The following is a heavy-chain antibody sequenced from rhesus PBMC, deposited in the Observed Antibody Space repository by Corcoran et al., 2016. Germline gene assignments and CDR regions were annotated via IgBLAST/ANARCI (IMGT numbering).Heavy chain of an antibody. D-gene: IGHD4-29*01. CDR3: AKDPNLRYPSYYFDY. J-gene: IGHJ4*01. CDR2: LSNGGGST. V-gene: IGHV3S5*01. CDR1: GFTFSSYG. Sequence: EVQLVESGGGLVQPGGSLRLSCAASGFTFSSYGMSWVRQAPGKGLEWVSYLSNGGGSTYYADSVKGRVTISRDNSKNTLSLQMNSLRAEDTAVYYCAKDPNLRYPSYYFDYWGQGVLVTVSS.